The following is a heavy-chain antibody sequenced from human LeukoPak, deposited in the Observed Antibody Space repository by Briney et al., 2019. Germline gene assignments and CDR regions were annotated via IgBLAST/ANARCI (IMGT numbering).Heavy chain of an antibody. CDR3: ARHSGSQPGPIDY. V-gene: IGHV5-51*01. CDR1: GYSFTNYW. Sequence: PGESLKISCKGSGYSFTNYWIGWVRQMPGKGLEWMGIIYPGDSDTRYSPSFQGQVTISADKSGNTAYLRWISLKASDTAMYYCARHSGSQPGPIDYWGQGTLVTVSS. J-gene: IGHJ4*02. D-gene: IGHD1-26*01. CDR2: IYPGDSDT.